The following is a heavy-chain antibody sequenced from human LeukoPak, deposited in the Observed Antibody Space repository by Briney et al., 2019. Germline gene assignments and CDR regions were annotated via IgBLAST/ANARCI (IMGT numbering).Heavy chain of an antibody. J-gene: IGHJ4*02. V-gene: IGHV3-48*03. Sequence: PGGSLRLSCAASGFTFSSYEMNWVRQAPGKGLEWVSYISSSGSTIYYADSVKGRFTTSRDNAKNSLYLQMNSLRAEDTAVYYCARLYSSGWYDFDYWGQGTLVTVSS. CDR3: ARLYSSGWYDFDY. D-gene: IGHD6-19*01. CDR1: GFTFSSYE. CDR2: ISSSGSTI.